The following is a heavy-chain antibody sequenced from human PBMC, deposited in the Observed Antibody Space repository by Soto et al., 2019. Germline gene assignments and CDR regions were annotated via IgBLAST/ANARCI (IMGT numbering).Heavy chain of an antibody. CDR2: MYNTGST. CDR3: ARQNAELLWFEGPIWYYYGMDV. D-gene: IGHD3-10*01. V-gene: IGHV4-59*08. CDR1: GGSISSYY. J-gene: IGHJ6*02. Sequence: SETLSLTCTVSGGSISSYYWSWIRQPPGKGLEWIGYMYNTGSTIYNPSLKSRVTISVDTSKNQFSLKASDTAMYYCARQNAELLWFEGPIWYYYGMDVWGQGTTVTVSS.